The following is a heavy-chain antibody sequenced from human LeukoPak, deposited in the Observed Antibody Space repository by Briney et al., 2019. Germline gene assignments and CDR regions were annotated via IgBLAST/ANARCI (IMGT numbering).Heavy chain of an antibody. Sequence: PGGSLGLSCAASGFTFSSYWMHWARQVPGKGLVWVARINPGGSSITYADSVKGRFTISRDNAKNTLYLQMDSLRAEDTGVYYCARSNQADDYWGQGTLVTVSS. D-gene: IGHD1-14*01. CDR1: GFTFSSYW. CDR2: INPGGSSI. V-gene: IGHV3-74*01. CDR3: ARSNQADDY. J-gene: IGHJ4*02.